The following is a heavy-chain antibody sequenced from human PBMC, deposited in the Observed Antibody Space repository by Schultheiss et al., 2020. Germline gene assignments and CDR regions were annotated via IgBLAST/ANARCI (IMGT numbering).Heavy chain of an antibody. D-gene: IGHD5-24*01. CDR1: GGSISSSSYY. V-gene: IGHV4-39*07. J-gene: IGHJ4*02. Sequence: SETLSLTCTVSGGSISSSSYYWGWIRQPPGKGLEWIGSIYYSGSTNYNPSLKSRVTISVDTSKNQFSLKLSSVTAADTAVYYCARAGRRWLQFPDYWGQGTLVTVSS. CDR3: ARAGRRWLQFPDY. CDR2: IYYSGST.